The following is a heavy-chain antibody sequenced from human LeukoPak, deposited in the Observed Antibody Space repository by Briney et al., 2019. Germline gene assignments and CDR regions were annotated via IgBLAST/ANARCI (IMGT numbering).Heavy chain of an antibody. CDR2: ISVSGGST. CDR1: GLSFSSYA. D-gene: IGHD4-17*01. Sequence: GGSLRLSCAASGLSFSSYAMRWVRQAPGKGPGWVSGISVSGGSTYYADSVKGRFTISRDNSKNTLFLQMNSLRAVDTAVYYCAKGLRYGFDYWGQGNLVTVSS. J-gene: IGHJ4*02. V-gene: IGHV3-23*01. CDR3: AKGLRYGFDY.